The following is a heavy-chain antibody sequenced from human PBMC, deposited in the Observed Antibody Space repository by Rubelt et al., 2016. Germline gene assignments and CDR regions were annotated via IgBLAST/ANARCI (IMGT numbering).Heavy chain of an antibody. CDR2: INHSGST. D-gene: IGHD6-19*01. V-gene: IGHV4-34*09. J-gene: IGHJ4*02. Sequence: GGSFSGYYWSWIRQPPGKGLEWIGEINHSGSTNYNPSLKSRVTISVDTSKNQFSLKLSSVTAADTAVYYCARFKYSSGWEGFDYWGQGTLVTVSS. CDR1: GGSFSGYY. CDR3: ARFKYSSGWEGFDY.